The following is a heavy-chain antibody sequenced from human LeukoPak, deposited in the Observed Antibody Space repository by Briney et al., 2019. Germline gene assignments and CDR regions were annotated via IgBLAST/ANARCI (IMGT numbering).Heavy chain of an antibody. D-gene: IGHD3-22*01. V-gene: IGHV4-39*07. J-gene: IGHJ3*02. CDR2: IYYRGST. Sequence: SETLSLTCTVSGGSISSSSYYWGWIRQPPGKGLEWIGSIYYRGSTYYNPSLKSRVTISVDTSKNQFSLKLSSVTAADTAVYYCARDRDYDSSGSDAFDIWGQGTMVTVSS. CDR1: GGSISSSSYY. CDR3: ARDRDYDSSGSDAFDI.